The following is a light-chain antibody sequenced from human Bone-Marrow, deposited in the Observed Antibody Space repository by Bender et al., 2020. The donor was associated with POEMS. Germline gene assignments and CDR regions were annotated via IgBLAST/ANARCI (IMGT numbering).Light chain of an antibody. CDR1: NIGSKS. CDR2: DDS. CDR3: QTCDSTTQVV. V-gene: IGLV3-21*02. Sequence: SYVLTQPPSVSEAPGQTARITCGGNNIGSKSVHWYQQKAGQAPVLVVYDDSDRPSGIPERFSGSNSGNTATLTISATQSLDEADYYCQTCDSTTQVVFGGGTKLTVL. J-gene: IGLJ2*01.